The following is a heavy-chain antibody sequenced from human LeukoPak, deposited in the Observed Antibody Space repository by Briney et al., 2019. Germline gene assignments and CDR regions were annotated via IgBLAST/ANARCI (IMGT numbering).Heavy chain of an antibody. Sequence: SETLSLTCTVSGYSISSGYYWGWIRQPPGKGLEWIGSIYHSGSTYYNPSLKSRVTISVDTSKNQFSLKLSSVTAADTAVYYCARVKRHVYYDFWSAYSYYFDYWGQGTLVTVSS. CDR1: GYSISSGYY. CDR2: IYHSGST. CDR3: ARVKRHVYYDFWSAYSYYFDY. D-gene: IGHD3-3*01. V-gene: IGHV4-38-2*02. J-gene: IGHJ4*02.